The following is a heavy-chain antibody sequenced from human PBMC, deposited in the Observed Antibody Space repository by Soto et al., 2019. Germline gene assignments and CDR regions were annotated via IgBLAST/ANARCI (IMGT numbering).Heavy chain of an antibody. V-gene: IGHV3-33*01. CDR3: APVGSSTSTSDY. D-gene: IGHD2-2*01. CDR1: GFTFSSYG. Sequence: GGSLRLSCAASGFTFSSYGMHWVRQAPGKGLEWVAVIWYDGSNKYYADSVKGRFTISRDNSKKTLYLQMNSLRAEDTAVYYCAPVGSSTSTSDYWGQGTLVTVSS. CDR2: IWYDGSNK. J-gene: IGHJ4*02.